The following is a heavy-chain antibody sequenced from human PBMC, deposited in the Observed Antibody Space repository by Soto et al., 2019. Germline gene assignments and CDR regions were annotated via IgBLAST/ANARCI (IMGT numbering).Heavy chain of an antibody. D-gene: IGHD6-19*01. Sequence: QVLLQESGPGLVQPSGTLSLSCVVSGVSIGSNYYWGWVRQPPGKGLVWLGDMSHIGSVNYNPSLKSRVTISMDKSQNQFSLKLDSMTAAGTAVYDCARSLGWYEVDYWGQGTLVIVSS. J-gene: IGHJ4*02. CDR1: GVSIGSNYY. CDR2: MSHIGSV. V-gene: IGHV4-4*02. CDR3: ARSLGWYEVDY.